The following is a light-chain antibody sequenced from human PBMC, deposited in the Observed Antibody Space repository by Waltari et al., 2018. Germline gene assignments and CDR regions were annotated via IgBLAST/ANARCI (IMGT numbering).Light chain of an antibody. CDR1: QSIGRY. CDR2: GAS. Sequence: SCRASQSIGRYLIWDQQRPGRAPRRLIDGASTRAAGIPDRCSGRGSGTDFSRTISIVEPVDFAVYYGENHERLPAEFGRGTKVEIK. CDR3: ENHERLPAE. J-gene: IGKJ1*01. V-gene: IGKV3-20*01.